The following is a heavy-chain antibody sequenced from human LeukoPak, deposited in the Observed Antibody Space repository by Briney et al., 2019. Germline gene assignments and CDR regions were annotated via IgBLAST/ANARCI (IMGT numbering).Heavy chain of an antibody. CDR2: ISTSGRTI. V-gene: IGHV3-48*03. Sequence: PGGALRLSCAASGFTFISYEMNWVRQAPGKGLEWVSYISTSGRTIYYADSVKGRLTISRDNAKNSLYLQMNSLRAEDAAVYYCARGYILGFDHWGQGTLVTVSS. D-gene: IGHD5-18*01. CDR1: GFTFISYE. CDR3: ARGYILGFDH. J-gene: IGHJ4*02.